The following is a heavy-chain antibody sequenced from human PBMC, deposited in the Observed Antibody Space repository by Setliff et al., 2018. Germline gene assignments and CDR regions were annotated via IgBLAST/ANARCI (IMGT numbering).Heavy chain of an antibody. CDR1: GYTFTSYA. D-gene: IGHD4-17*01. J-gene: IGHJ4*02. Sequence: GASVEGLCKASGYTFTSYAMHWVRQAPGQGLEWMGGIIPIFGTANYAQKFQGRVTMTRNTSISTAYMELSSLRSEDTAVYYCARGDYGDYGEGEAAYWGQGTLVTVSS. V-gene: IGHV1-8*02. CDR3: ARGDYGDYGEGEAAY. CDR2: IIPIFGTA.